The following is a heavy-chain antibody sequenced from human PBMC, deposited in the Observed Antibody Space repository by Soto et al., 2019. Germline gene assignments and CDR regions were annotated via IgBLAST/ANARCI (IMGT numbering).Heavy chain of an antibody. CDR1: GFTLSAYW. D-gene: IGHD6-13*01. J-gene: IGHJ3*02. CDR2: INRDGSKK. CDR3: ARDVSPGSSSLYLDAFDI. Sequence: EVQLEESGGDLVQPGGSLRLSCAASGFTLSAYWMTWVRQAPGKGLEWVANINRDGSKKSYLDSVRGRFTISRENVGNSLYLQMDSLRADETALYYCARDVSPGSSSLYLDAFDIWGQGTRVTVSS. V-gene: IGHV3-7*05.